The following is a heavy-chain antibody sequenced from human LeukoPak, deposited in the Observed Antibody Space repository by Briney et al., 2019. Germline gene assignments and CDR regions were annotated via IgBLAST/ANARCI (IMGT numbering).Heavy chain of an antibody. J-gene: IGHJ4*02. D-gene: IGHD1-26*01. Sequence: XRHAPXXXLVWVSRINSDGSSTSYADSVKGRFTISRDNAKNTLYLQMNSLRAEDTAVYYCARDSVGATLFDYWGQGTLVTVSS. V-gene: IGHV3-74*01. CDR3: ARDSVGATLFDY. CDR2: INSDGSST.